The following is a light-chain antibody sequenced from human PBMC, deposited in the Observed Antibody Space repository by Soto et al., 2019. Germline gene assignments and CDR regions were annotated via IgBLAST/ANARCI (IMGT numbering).Light chain of an antibody. Sequence: QSALTQPPSASGSPGQSVAISCTGTSSDVGGYNYVSWYQQHPGKAPKLMIYEVNKRPSGVPDRFSGSKSGNTASLTVSGLQAEDEADYHCSSYAGSRNVFGTGTKVTVL. CDR1: SSDVGGYNY. J-gene: IGLJ1*01. V-gene: IGLV2-8*01. CDR3: SSYAGSRNV. CDR2: EVN.